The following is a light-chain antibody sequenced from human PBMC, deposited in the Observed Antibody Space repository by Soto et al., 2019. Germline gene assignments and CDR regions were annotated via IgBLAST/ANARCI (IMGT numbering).Light chain of an antibody. Sequence: DIQLTQAPSCLSASVGDRVTVTCRASQGISSYLAWYQQKPGKAPKLLIYAASTLQSGVPSRFSGSGSGTEFTLTTSSLQPEDFATYYCHQLNSYPRPFAQGPRLKI. CDR3: HQLNSYPRP. J-gene: IGKJ5*01. CDR2: AAS. CDR1: QGISSY. V-gene: IGKV1-9*01.